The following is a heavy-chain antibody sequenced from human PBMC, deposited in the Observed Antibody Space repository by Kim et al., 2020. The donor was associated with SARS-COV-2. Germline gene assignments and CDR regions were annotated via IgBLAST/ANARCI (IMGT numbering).Heavy chain of an antibody. Sequence: GGSLRLSCAASGFTFSSYEMNWVRQAPGKGLEWVSYISSSGSTIYYADSVKGRFTISRDNAKNSLYLQMNSLRAEDTAVYYCARDREMATYYYGMDVWGQGTTVTVSS. V-gene: IGHV3-48*03. CDR3: ARDREMATYYYGMDV. CDR2: ISSSGSTI. CDR1: GFTFSSYE. D-gene: IGHD5-12*01. J-gene: IGHJ6*02.